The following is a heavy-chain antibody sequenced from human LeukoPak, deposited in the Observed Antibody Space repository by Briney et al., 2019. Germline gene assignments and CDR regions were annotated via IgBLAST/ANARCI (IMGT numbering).Heavy chain of an antibody. CDR3: ARDAYCSGGSCYSGRAFDI. J-gene: IGHJ3*02. CDR2: ISYDGSNK. D-gene: IGHD2-15*01. V-gene: IGHV3-30-3*01. Sequence: PGRSLRLSCAASGFTFSSYAMHWVRQAPGKGLEWVAVISYDGSNKYYADSVKGRFTISRDNSKNTLYLQMNSLRAEDTAVYYCARDAYCSGGSCYSGRAFDIWGQGTMVTVSS. CDR1: GFTFSSYA.